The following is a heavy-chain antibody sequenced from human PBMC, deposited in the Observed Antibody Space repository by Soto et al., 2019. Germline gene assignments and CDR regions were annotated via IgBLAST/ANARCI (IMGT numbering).Heavy chain of an antibody. V-gene: IGHV3-30-3*01. Sequence: GESLKISCAASGFTFSSYSMHWVRQAPGKGLEWVAVISYDGSNKYYADSVKGRFTISRDNSKNTLYLQMNSLRAEDTAVYYCARSCLWAAAEGWFDPWGQGTLVTVSS. CDR2: ISYDGSNK. D-gene: IGHD6-13*01. J-gene: IGHJ5*02. CDR3: ARSCLWAAAEGWFDP. CDR1: GFTFSSYS.